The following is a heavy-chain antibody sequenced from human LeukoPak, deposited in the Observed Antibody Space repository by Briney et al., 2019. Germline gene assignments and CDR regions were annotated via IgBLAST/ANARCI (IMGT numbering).Heavy chain of an antibody. CDR2: IYYSGST. CDR1: GGSISSYY. J-gene: IGHJ6*02. V-gene: IGHV4-59*08. CDR3: ARQRSGNLYYGMDV. D-gene: IGHD1-1*01. Sequence: SETLSLTCTVSGGSISSYYWSWIRQPPGKGLEWIGYIYYSGSTNYNPSLKSRVTISVDTSKNQFSLQLDSVTPEDTAVYYCARQRSGNLYYGMDVWGQGTTVTVSS.